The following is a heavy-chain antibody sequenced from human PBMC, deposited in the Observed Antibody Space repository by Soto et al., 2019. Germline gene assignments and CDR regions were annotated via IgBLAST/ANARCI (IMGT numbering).Heavy chain of an antibody. CDR2: IYYSGST. V-gene: IGHV4-39*01. CDR1: GGSISISSYY. J-gene: IGHJ6*02. CDR3: ARNTMSIATKYYYYGMDV. Sequence: PSDTLSLTCTVSGGSISISSYYWGWILHPPGKGLEWIGSIYYSGSTYYNPSLKSRVTISVDTSKNQFSLKLSSVTAADTAVYYCARNTMSIATKYYYYGMDVWGQGTTVTVSS. D-gene: IGHD6-6*01.